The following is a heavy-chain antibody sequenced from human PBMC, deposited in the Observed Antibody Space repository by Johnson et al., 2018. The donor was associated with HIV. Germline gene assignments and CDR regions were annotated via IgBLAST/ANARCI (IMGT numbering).Heavy chain of an antibody. D-gene: IGHD2-21*01. Sequence: QMQLVESGGGVVQPGRSLRLSCAASGFTFTTYAMHWVRQAPGKGLEWVAVISYDGSNKYYADSVKGRFTIARDNSKNTLYLQMNSLRAEDTAVYYCASSCGNACDIWGQGTMVTVSS. CDR3: ASSCGNACDI. CDR1: GFTFTTYA. CDR2: ISYDGSNK. V-gene: IGHV3-30*04. J-gene: IGHJ3*02.